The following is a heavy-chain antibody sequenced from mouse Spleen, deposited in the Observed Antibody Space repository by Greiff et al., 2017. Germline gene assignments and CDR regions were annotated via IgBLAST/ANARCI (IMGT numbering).Heavy chain of an antibody. Sequence: EVHLVESGGGLVKPGGSLKLSCAASGFTFSSYAMSWVRQTPEKRLEWVATISSGGGNTYYPDSVKGRFTISRDNAKNTLYLQMSSLKSEDTAMYYCARQRTSYYAMDYWGQGTSVTVSS. J-gene: IGHJ4*01. CDR1: GFTFSSYA. CDR2: ISSGGGNT. CDR3: ARQRTSYYAMDY. V-gene: IGHV5-9-3*01.